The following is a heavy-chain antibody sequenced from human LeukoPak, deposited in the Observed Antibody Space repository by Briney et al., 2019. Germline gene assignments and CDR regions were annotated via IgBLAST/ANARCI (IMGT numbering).Heavy chain of an antibody. Sequence: GGSLRLSCAASGFTFDDYGMSWVRQAPGKGLEWVSGIKWNGGSTGYADSVKGRFTLSRDNAKNSLYVQMNSLRAEDTAFYYCARDYSSGWYGSVHWGQGTLVTVSS. CDR2: IKWNGGST. V-gene: IGHV3-20*04. J-gene: IGHJ4*02. CDR1: GFTFDDYG. D-gene: IGHD6-19*01. CDR3: ARDYSSGWYGSVH.